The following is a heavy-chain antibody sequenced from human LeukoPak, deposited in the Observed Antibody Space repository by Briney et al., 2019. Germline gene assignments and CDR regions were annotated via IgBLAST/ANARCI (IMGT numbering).Heavy chain of an antibody. CDR1: GYTLTELS. D-gene: IGHD3-10*01. Sequence: GASVKVSCKVSGYTLTELSMHWVRQAPGKGLEWMGGFDPEDGETIYAQKFQGRVTMTEDTSTDTAYMELSSLRSEDTAVYYCATDSPKEYGSGSYDYWGQGTLVTVSS. J-gene: IGHJ4*02. CDR3: ATDSPKEYGSGSYDY. V-gene: IGHV1-24*01. CDR2: FDPEDGET.